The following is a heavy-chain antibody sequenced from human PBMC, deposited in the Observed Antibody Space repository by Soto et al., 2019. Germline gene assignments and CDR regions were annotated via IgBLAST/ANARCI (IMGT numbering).Heavy chain of an antibody. V-gene: IGHV3-23*01. CDR1: GFTFSSDA. CDR2: ISGSGGST. J-gene: IGHJ4*02. CDR3: AKVLGYCSSTSCYWGFLDY. D-gene: IGHD2-2*01. Sequence: PGGSLRLSCAASGFTFSSDAMSWVRQAPGKGLEWVSAISGSGGSTYYADSVKGRFTISRDNSKNTLYLQMNSLRAEDTAVYYCAKVLGYCSSTSCYWGFLDYWGQGTLVTVSS.